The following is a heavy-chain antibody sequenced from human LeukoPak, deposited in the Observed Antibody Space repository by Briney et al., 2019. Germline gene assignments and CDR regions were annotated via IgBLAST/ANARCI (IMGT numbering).Heavy chain of an antibody. Sequence: PXGSLRLSCAASGFTVSSNYMSWVRQAPGKGLEWVSVIYSGGSTYYADSVKGRFTISRDNSKNTLYLQMNSLRAEDTAVYYCAREAPNYYYMDVWGKGTTVTVSS. V-gene: IGHV3-66*02. D-gene: IGHD6-6*01. CDR1: GFTVSSNY. J-gene: IGHJ6*03. CDR2: IYSGGST. CDR3: AREAPNYYYMDV.